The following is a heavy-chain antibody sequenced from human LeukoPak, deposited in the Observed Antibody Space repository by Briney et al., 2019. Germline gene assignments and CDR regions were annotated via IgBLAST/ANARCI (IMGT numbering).Heavy chain of an antibody. J-gene: IGHJ4*02. CDR2: ISGSGGRT. V-gene: IGHV3-23*01. CDR3: AKRGVVIRVILVGFHKEANYFDS. D-gene: IGHD3-22*01. Sequence: GGSLRLSCAVSGTTLSNYGMSWVRQAPGKGLEWVAGISGSGGRTNYADSVKGRFTISRDNPKNTLYLQMNSLRAEDTAVYFCAKRGVVIRVILVGFHKEANYFDSWGQGVPVTVSS. CDR1: GTTLSNYG.